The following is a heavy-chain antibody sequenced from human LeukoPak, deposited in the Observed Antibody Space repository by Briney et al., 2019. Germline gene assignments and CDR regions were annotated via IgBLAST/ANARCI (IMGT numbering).Heavy chain of an antibody. Sequence: SETLSLTCTVSGGSISSYYWSWIRQPPGKGLEWIGSIYHSGSTYYNPSLKSRVTISVDTSKNQFSLKLSSVTAADTAVYYCARARIAAAGTPLNYFDYWGQGTLVTVSS. V-gene: IGHV4-38-2*02. CDR1: GGSISSYY. CDR3: ARARIAAAGTPLNYFDY. CDR2: IYHSGST. D-gene: IGHD6-13*01. J-gene: IGHJ4*02.